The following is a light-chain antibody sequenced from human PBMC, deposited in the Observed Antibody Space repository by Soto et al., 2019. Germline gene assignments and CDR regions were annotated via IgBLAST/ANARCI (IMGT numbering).Light chain of an antibody. V-gene: IGKV1-27*01. CDR1: QGISTY. CDR2: AAS. CDR3: QKHNGAPFT. Sequence: DIQMTQSPSSLSASIGDRVTITCRASQGISTYLAWYQQKPGKVPKLLIYAASTLQSGVPSRFSGSGSGTEFTLTINNLQPEDVATYYCQKHNGAPFTFGPGTKVDIK. J-gene: IGKJ3*01.